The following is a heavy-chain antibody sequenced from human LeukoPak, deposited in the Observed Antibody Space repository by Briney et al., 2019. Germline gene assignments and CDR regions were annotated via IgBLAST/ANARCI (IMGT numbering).Heavy chain of an antibody. J-gene: IGHJ5*02. CDR1: GYTFTSYG. Sequence: GASVKVSCKASGYTFTSYGISWVRQAPGQELGWMGWISAYNGNTNYAQKLQGRVTMTTDTSTSTAYMELRSLRSDDTAVYYCARYRWFGELFYWFDPWGQGTLVTVSS. V-gene: IGHV1-18*01. CDR2: ISAYNGNT. CDR3: ARYRWFGELFYWFDP. D-gene: IGHD3-10*01.